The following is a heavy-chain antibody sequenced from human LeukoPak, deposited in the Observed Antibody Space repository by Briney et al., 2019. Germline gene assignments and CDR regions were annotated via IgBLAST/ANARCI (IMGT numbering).Heavy chain of an antibody. CDR1: GYSFTSYG. CDR2: ISAYNGNT. CDR3: ARDTPHEEMATTQRNYFDY. V-gene: IGHV1-18*01. Sequence: GASVKVSCKASGYSFTSYGISWVRQAPGQGLEWMGWISAYNGNTNYAQKLQGRVTMTTDTSTSTAYMELRSLRSDDTAVYYCARDTPHEEMATTQRNYFDYWGQGTLVTVSS. J-gene: IGHJ4*02. D-gene: IGHD5-24*01.